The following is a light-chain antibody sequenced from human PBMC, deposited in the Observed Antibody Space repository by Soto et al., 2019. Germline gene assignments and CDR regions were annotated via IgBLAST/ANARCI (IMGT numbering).Light chain of an antibody. CDR1: SSDVGGHNS. CDR3: SSYTSSSALV. Sequence: QSVLTQPASVSGSPGQSITISCTGTSSDVGGHNSVAWYQHNPGKAPKLMIHDVSNRPSGVSSRFSGSTSGNTASLSISWLQADDEDDYYCSSYTSSSALVFGTGTKLTVL. V-gene: IGLV2-14*01. J-gene: IGLJ1*01. CDR2: DVS.